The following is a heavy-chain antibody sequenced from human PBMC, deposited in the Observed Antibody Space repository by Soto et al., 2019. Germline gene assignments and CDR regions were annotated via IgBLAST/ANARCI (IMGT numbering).Heavy chain of an antibody. V-gene: IGHV3-23*01. D-gene: IGHD3-22*01. CDR3: ARHPPPGYYYDSSGYYGYFQH. Sequence: GGSLRLSCASSGFTFWTYAMSWVRQAPGKGLEWVSVISGTGGGTSYADSVKGRFTISRDNSKNTLYLQMNSLGVEDTAVYYCARHPPPGYYYDSSGYYGYFQHWGQGTPVTVSS. J-gene: IGHJ1*01. CDR2: ISGTGGGT. CDR1: GFTFWTYA.